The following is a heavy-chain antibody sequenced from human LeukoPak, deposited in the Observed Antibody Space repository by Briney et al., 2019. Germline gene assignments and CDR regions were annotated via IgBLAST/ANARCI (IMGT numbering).Heavy chain of an antibody. J-gene: IGHJ4*02. Sequence: ASVKVSCKASGYTFTSHDINWVRQATGQGLEWLGWMSPNSGDTGYAQKFQGRVTMTSDSSISTAYMELSSLRSEDTAIYYCVRTPPNWGFDYWGQGTLVTVSS. CDR3: VRTPPNWGFDY. D-gene: IGHD7-27*01. CDR2: MSPNSGDT. CDR1: GYTFTSHD. V-gene: IGHV1-8*01.